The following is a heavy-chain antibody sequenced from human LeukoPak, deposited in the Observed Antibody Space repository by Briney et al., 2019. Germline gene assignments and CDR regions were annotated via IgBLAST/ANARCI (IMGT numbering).Heavy chain of an antibody. V-gene: IGHV3-30*04. CDR3: ARGHSSSWYEDY. CDR1: GFTFSSYA. CDR2: ISYDGSNK. Sequence: GGSLRLSCAASGFTFSSYAMPWVRQAPGKGLEWVAVISYDGSNKYYADSVKGRFTISRDNSKNTLYLQMNSLRAEDTAVYYCARGHSSSWYEDYWGQGTLVTVSS. D-gene: IGHD6-13*01. J-gene: IGHJ4*02.